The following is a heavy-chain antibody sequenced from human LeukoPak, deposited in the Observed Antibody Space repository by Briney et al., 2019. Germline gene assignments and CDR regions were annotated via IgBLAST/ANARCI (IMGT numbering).Heavy chain of an antibody. CDR3: ARHVVVTASPLDY. V-gene: IGHV4-39*01. Sequence: SETLSLTCTVSGGSISSSSYYWGWIRRPPGKGLEWIGSIYYSGSTYYNPSLKSRVTISVDTSKNQFSLKLSSVTAADTAVYYCARHVVVTASPLDYWGQGTLVTVSS. D-gene: IGHD2-21*02. CDR1: GGSISSSSYY. CDR2: IYYSGST. J-gene: IGHJ4*02.